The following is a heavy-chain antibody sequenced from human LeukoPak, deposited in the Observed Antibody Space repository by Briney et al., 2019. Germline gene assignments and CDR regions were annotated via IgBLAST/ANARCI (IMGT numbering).Heavy chain of an antibody. V-gene: IGHV4-34*01. J-gene: IGHJ4*02. CDR3: ARKYYDFWSGYQPYDY. CDR1: GGFFSGYY. D-gene: IGHD3-3*01. CDR2: INHSGST. Sequence: PSETLSLTCAVYGGFFSGYYWSWIRQPPGKGLEWIGEINHSGSTNYNPSLKSRVTISVDTSKNQFSLKLSSVTAADTAVYYCARKYYDFWSGYQPYDYWGQGTLVTVSS.